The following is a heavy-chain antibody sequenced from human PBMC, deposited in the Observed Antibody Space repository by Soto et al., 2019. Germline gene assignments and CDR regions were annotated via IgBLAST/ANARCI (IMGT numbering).Heavy chain of an antibody. CDR2: VYYTGST. J-gene: IGHJ4*02. Sequence: SETLSLTCSVSGGSISGSYWSWVRQSPGKGLEWLGYVYYTGSTNYSPSLRSRVSISVDTSKNEFSLRLSSVTAVDTAVYFCARSVAVPGAHIDYWGQGTQVTVSS. CDR1: GGSISGSY. CDR3: ARSVAVPGAHIDY. V-gene: IGHV4-59*01. D-gene: IGHD6-19*01.